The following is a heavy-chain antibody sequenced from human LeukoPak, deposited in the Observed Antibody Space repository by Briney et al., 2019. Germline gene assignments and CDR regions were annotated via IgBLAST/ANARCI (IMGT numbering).Heavy chain of an antibody. CDR3: ARLPSGTFDY. V-gene: IGHV4-39*01. Sequence: SETLSLTCTVSGGSINSGTYYWGWVRQPPGKGMEWIGTIYYSGNTYYNPSLKSRVTISIDTSKNQFSLKPSSVTAADTAVYYCARLPSGTFDYWGQGTLVTVSS. J-gene: IGHJ4*02. CDR1: GGSINSGTYY. CDR2: IYYSGNT. D-gene: IGHD6-13*01.